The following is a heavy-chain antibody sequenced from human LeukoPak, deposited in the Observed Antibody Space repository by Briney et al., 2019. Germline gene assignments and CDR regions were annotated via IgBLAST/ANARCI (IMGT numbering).Heavy chain of an antibody. CDR2: IYTSGST. Sequence: SQTLFLTCTVSGGSISSGSYYWSWIRQPAGKGLEWIGRIYTSGSTNYNPSLKSRVTISVDTSKNQFSLKLSSVTAADTAVYYCARGLPYFDYWGQGTLVTVSS. V-gene: IGHV4-61*02. J-gene: IGHJ4*02. CDR3: ARGLPYFDY. CDR1: GGSISSGSYY.